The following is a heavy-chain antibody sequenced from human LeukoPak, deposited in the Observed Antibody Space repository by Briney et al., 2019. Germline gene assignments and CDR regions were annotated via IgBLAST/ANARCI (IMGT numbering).Heavy chain of an antibody. CDR2: IYYSGST. D-gene: IGHD3-3*01. V-gene: IGHV4-59*12. Sequence: SETLSLTCTVSGGSISSYYWGWIRQPPGKGLEWVGYIYYSGSTNYNPSLKSRVTISVDTSKNQFSLKLSSVTAADTAVYYCARGHRITIFGVVIIGGLSWFDPWGQGTLVTVSS. CDR3: ARGHRITIFGVVIIGGLSWFDP. J-gene: IGHJ5*02. CDR1: GGSISSYY.